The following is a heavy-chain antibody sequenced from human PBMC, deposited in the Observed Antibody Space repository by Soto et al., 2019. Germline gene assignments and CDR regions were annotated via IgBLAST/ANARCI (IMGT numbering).Heavy chain of an antibody. CDR2: IYYSGST. Sequence: SETLSLTCTVSGGSISSYYWSWIRQPPGKGLEWIGYIYYSGSTNYNPSLKSRVTISVDTSKNQFSLKLSSVTAADTAVYYCARGFEGSPGAFDIWGQGTMATVSS. CDR3: ARGFEGSPGAFDI. J-gene: IGHJ3*02. CDR1: GGSISSYY. V-gene: IGHV4-59*01. D-gene: IGHD1-26*01.